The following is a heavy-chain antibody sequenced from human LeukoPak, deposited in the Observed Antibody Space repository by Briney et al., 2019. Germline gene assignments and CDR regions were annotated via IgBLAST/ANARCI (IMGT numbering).Heavy chain of an antibody. CDR3: ARDEGGY. CDR2: ISWNSGSI. D-gene: IGHD3-16*01. V-gene: IGHV3-9*01. Sequence: GGSLRLSCAASGFTFDDYAMHWVRQAPGKGLEWVSGISWNSGSIGYADSVKGRFTISRDNAKNSLYLQMNSLRAEDTAVYYCARDEGGYWGQGTLVTVSS. CDR1: GFTFDDYA. J-gene: IGHJ4*02.